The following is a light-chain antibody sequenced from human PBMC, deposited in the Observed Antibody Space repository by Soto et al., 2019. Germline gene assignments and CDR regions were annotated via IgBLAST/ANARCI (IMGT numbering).Light chain of an antibody. J-gene: IGKJ1*01. CDR2: ETS. CDR3: QQYGNSPRT. Sequence: ELVLTQSPGTLSLSPGERATLSCRASQSIGSSFLGWYQQKLGQAPRLLIFETSSRATGVPDRFSGSGSGTDFTLTINRLEPEDFAVYYCQQYGNSPRTFGPGTKVDIK. CDR1: QSIGSSF. V-gene: IGKV3-20*01.